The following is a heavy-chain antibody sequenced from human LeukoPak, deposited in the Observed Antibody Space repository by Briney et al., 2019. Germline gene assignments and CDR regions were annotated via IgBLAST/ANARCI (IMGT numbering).Heavy chain of an antibody. Sequence: GGSLRLSCAASGFTFSNYRMNWVRQAPGKGLEWVSSISSSSSYIYYADSLKGRFTISRDNARNSLYLQMNSLRAEDTAVYYCARDLGQYYDTSDNWFDPWGQGTLVTVSS. V-gene: IGHV3-21*01. D-gene: IGHD3-22*01. CDR1: GFTFSNYR. CDR3: ARDLGQYYDTSDNWFDP. CDR2: ISSSSSYI. J-gene: IGHJ5*02.